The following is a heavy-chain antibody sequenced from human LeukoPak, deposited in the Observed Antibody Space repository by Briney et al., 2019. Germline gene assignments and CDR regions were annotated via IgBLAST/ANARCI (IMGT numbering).Heavy chain of an antibody. D-gene: IGHD6-13*01. V-gene: IGHV3-23*01. J-gene: IGHJ4*02. CDR3: AKDAAGPEY. CDR1: GLTLSRYS. CDR2: IRAGGGNA. Sequence: PGRSLRLSRVVSGLTLSRYSMSWVRQAPGKGLEWVSGIRAGGGNAWYPDSVKGRFTFSRGNSRHTLLLQMDSLRFEDTAIYYRAKDAAGPEYWGQGTRVTVSS.